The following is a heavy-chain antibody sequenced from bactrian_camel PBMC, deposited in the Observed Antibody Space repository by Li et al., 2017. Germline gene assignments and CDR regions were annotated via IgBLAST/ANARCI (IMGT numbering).Heavy chain of an antibody. CDR1: GYTYSSAC. J-gene: IGHJ4*01. V-gene: IGHV3S53*01. Sequence: HVQLVESGGGLVQAGGSLVLSCTISGYTYSSACMAWFRQAPGKEREGVASVDRAGSSSYAESVKGRFTISKDTTKNTLDLQMNSLEPEDTAVYYCAADTTIPRWNRFLASQWSYWGLGTQVTVSS. CDR2: VDRAGSS. D-gene: IGHD2*01. CDR3: AADTTIPRWNRFLASQWSY.